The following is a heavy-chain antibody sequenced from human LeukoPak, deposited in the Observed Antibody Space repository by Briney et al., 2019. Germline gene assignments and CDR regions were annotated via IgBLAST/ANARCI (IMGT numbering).Heavy chain of an antibody. D-gene: IGHD3-22*01. V-gene: IGHV4-61*02. J-gene: IGHJ5*02. CDR2: IYSSGSA. Sequence: PSETLSLTCSVSGGSISNTIYYWNWIRQPAGKGLEWIGRIYSSGSADYNPSLKSRVTISMDTSKNQFSLKLSSVTAADTAVYYCARDTYYYDSRASYGEGFWFDPWGQGTLVTVSS. CDR1: GGSISNTIYY. CDR3: ARDTYYYDSRASYGEGFWFDP.